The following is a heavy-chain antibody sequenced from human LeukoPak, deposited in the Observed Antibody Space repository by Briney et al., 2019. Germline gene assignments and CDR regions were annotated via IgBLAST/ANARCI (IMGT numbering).Heavy chain of an antibody. V-gene: IGHV1-24*01. D-gene: IGHD4-17*01. CDR3: ARGLIRGYGDYGRMVY. CDR2: FDPEDGET. Sequence: ASVKVSCKVSGYTLTELSMHWVRQAPGKGLEWMGGFDPEDGETIYAQKFQGRVTMTEDTSTDTAYMELSRLRSDDTAVYYCARGLIRGYGDYGRMVYWGQGTLVTVSS. CDR1: GYTLTELS. J-gene: IGHJ4*02.